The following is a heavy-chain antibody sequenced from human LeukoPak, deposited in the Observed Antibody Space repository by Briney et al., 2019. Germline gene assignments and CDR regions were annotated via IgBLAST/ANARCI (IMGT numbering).Heavy chain of an antibody. V-gene: IGHV3-23*01. J-gene: IGHJ4*02. CDR2: ISGSGGST. D-gene: IGHD2-21*02. Sequence: PGGSLRLSCAASGFTFSSYAMSWVRQAPGKGLEWVSAISGSGGSTYYADSMKGRFTISRDNSKNTLYLQMNSLRAEDTAVYYCANGASGGDNYFDYWGQGTLVTVSS. CDR1: GFTFSSYA. CDR3: ANGASGGDNYFDY.